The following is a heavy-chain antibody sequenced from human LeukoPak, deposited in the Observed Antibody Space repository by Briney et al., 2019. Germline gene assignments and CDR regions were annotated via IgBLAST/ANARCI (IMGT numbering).Heavy chain of an antibody. CDR3: ARLTVSGYFGY. CDR2: IYYSGST. V-gene: IGHV4-59*01. Sequence: PSETLSLTCTVSGGSITSYYWSWIRQPPGKGLEWIGYIYYSGSTNYNPSLKSRVTISVDTSKNQFSLKLSSVTAADTAVYYCARLTVSGYFGYWGQGTLVTVSS. CDR1: GGSITSYY. J-gene: IGHJ4*02. D-gene: IGHD3-3*01.